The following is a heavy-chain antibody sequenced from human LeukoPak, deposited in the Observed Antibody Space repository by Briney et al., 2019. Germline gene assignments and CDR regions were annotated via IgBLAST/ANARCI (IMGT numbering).Heavy chain of an antibody. CDR2: IYYSGST. CDR1: GGSISSYY. Sequence: SETLSLTCTVSGGSISSYYWSWIRQPPGKGLEWIGYIYYSGSTNYDPSLKSRVTISVDTSKNQFSLKLSSVTAADTAVYYCARTSVVTLDFQHWGQGTLVTVSS. J-gene: IGHJ1*01. V-gene: IGHV4-59*01. CDR3: ARTSVVTLDFQH. D-gene: IGHD4-23*01.